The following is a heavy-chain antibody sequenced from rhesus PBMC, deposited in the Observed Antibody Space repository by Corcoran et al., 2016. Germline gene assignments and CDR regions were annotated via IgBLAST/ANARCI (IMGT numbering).Heavy chain of an antibody. Sequence: QVQLQESGPGLVKPSETLSLTCAVSGGSISDSYRWSWIRQPPGKGLEWIGYIYGSSTSTNSTPSLKGRVTISKDTSKNQFSLKLSSVTAADTAVYYCARDLDYWGQGVLVTVSS. CDR3: ARDLDY. V-gene: IGHV4S10*01. CDR2: IYGSSTST. J-gene: IGHJ4*01. CDR1: GGSISDSYR.